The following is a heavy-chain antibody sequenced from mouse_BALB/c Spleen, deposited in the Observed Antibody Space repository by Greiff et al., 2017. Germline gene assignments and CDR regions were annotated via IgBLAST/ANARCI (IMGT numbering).Heavy chain of an antibody. V-gene: IGHV14-4*02. Sequence: EVQLQQSGAELVRSGASVKLSCTASGFNIKDYYMHWVKQRPEQGLEWIGWIDPENGDTEYAPKFQGKATMTADTSSNTAYLQLSSLTSEDTAVYYCNARQLGLNYYAMDYWGQGTSVTVSS. CDR1: GFNIKDYY. D-gene: IGHD3-2*01. CDR3: NARQLGLNYYAMDY. J-gene: IGHJ4*01. CDR2: IDPENGDT.